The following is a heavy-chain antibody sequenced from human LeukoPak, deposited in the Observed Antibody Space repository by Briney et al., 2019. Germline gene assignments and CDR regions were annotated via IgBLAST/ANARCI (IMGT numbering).Heavy chain of an antibody. D-gene: IGHD3-22*01. J-gene: IGHJ5*02. V-gene: IGHV1-2*02. CDR1: GYTFTGYY. Sequence: AASVKVSCKASGYTFTGYYMHWVRQAPGQGLEWMGWINPNSGGTNYAQKFQGRVTMTRDKSIRTAYMELSRLRSDDTAVYYCARGHYYDSSGYYWFDPWGQGTLVTVSS. CDR3: ARGHYYDSSGYYWFDP. CDR2: INPNSGGT.